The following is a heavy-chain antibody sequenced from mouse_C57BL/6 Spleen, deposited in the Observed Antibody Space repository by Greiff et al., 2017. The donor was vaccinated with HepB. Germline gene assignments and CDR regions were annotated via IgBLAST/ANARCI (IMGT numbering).Heavy chain of an antibody. Sequence: QVQLQQPGAELVRPGPSVKLSCKASGYTFTSYWMHWVKQRPGQGLEWIGVIDPSDSYTNYNQKFKGKATLTVDTSSSTAYMQLSSLTSEDSAVYYCARRIYDGYQYYFDYWGQGTTLTVSS. CDR3: ARRIYDGYQYYFDY. CDR2: IDPSDSYT. D-gene: IGHD2-3*01. CDR1: GYTFTSYW. V-gene: IGHV1-59*01. J-gene: IGHJ2*01.